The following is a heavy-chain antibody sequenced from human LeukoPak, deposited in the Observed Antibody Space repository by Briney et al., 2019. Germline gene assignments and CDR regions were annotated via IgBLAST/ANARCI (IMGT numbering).Heavy chain of an antibody. CDR1: GFTFSRDW. V-gene: IGHV3-74*01. Sequence: GGSLRLSCAASGFTFSRDWMHWVRQVPGKGLVWVSRIDSDDGSTSYADSVRGRFTISRDNAKKTLYLQMNSLRVEDTAVYYCLVILTEPTSPSPDGLDIWGQGTMVTVSS. CDR2: IDSDDGST. CDR3: LVILTEPTSPSPDGLDI. J-gene: IGHJ3*02. D-gene: IGHD2-15*01.